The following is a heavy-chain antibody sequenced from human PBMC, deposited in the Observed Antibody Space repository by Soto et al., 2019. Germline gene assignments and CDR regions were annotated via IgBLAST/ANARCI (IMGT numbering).Heavy chain of an antibody. CDR1: GGSISSYY. CDR2: IYYSGST. V-gene: IGHV4-59*01. CDR3: ARVRGSLRFLEWLLFDAFDI. D-gene: IGHD3-3*01. J-gene: IGHJ3*02. Sequence: SETLSLTCTVSGGSISSYYWSWIRQPPGKGLEWIGYIYYSGSTNYNPSLKSGVTISVDTSKNQFSLKLRSVTAADTAVYYCARVRGSLRFLEWLLFDAFDIWGQGTMVTVSS.